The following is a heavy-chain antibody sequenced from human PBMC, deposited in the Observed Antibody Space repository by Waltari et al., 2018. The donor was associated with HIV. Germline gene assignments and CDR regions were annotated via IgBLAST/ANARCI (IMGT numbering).Heavy chain of an antibody. D-gene: IGHD1-1*01. Sequence: EVQLVESGGGLVQPGGSLRLSCAASGLIFSNYAMHWVRQVPGRGLESFSSITSSGGTTYYADSVKGRFTISRDNSNNTLFLQMRSLRTEDTGIYYCLNGSSKLPFDSWGHGTLVTVSS. CDR1: GLIFSNYA. J-gene: IGHJ4*01. CDR3: LNGSSKLPFDS. CDR2: ITSSGGTT. V-gene: IGHV3-64D*08.